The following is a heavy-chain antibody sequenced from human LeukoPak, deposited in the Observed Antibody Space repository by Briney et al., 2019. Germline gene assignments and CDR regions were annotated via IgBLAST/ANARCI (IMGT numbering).Heavy chain of an antibody. CDR1: GYTFTSYD. CDR2: INTNSGKT. CDR3: TRSTTDWSGLDAFHI. V-gene: IGHV1-8*01. J-gene: IGHJ3*02. D-gene: IGHD3-9*01. Sequence: ASVKVSCKASGYTFTSYDINWVRQAPGQGLEYLGWINTNSGKTDYVQNFQGRVTMTRNTSISTAYMELSSLKFEDTAVYYCTRSTTDWSGLDAFHIWGQGTTLTVSS.